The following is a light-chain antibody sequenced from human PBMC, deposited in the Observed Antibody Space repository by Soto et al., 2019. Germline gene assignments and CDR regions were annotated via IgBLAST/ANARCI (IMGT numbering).Light chain of an antibody. CDR2: LEGSGSY. CDR3: EPWESNIWV. V-gene: IGLV4-60*02. CDR1: SGHRGNI. J-gene: IGLJ3*02. Sequence: QLVLTQSSSASASLGSSVKLTCTLSSGHRGNIIAWHQQQPGKAPRYLMTLEGSGSYNKGSGVPDRVSGSSSGADRYLTISNLPFEDEADYYCEPWESNIWVFGGGTQLNVL.